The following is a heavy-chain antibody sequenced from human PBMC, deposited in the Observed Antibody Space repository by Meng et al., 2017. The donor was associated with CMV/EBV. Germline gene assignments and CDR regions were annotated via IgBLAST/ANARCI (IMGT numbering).Heavy chain of an antibody. CDR1: GGSISSYY. V-gene: IGHV4-4*07. CDR3: AREIVVVPAAIDNWFDP. CDR2: IYTSGST. D-gene: IGHD2-2*02. J-gene: IGHJ5*02. Sequence: QVQLEGPGPGLVKPSEALSLTCTVSGGSISSYYWSWIRQPAGKGLEWIGRIYTSGSTNYNPSLKSRVTKSVDTSKNQFSLKLSSVTAADTAVYYCAREIVVVPAAIDNWFDPWGQGTLVTVSS.